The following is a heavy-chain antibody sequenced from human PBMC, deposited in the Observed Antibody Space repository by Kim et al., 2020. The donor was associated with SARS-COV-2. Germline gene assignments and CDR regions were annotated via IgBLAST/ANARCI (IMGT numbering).Heavy chain of an antibody. V-gene: IGHV3-11*01. J-gene: IGHJ4*02. Sequence: ADSVKGRFTTSRDNAKNSLYLQMNSLRAEDTAVYYCARSLRDGYNKALGYWGQGTLVTVSS. CDR3: ARSLRDGYNKALGY. D-gene: IGHD5-12*01.